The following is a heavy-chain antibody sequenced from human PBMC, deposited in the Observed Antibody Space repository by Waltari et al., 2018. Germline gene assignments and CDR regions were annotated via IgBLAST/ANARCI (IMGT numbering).Heavy chain of an antibody. J-gene: IGHJ4*02. CDR2: ISYDGSNK. Sequence: QVQLVESGGGVVQPGRSLRLSCAASGFTFSSYGMHWVRQAPGKGLEWVAGISYDGSNKYYADSVKGRFTISRDNSKNTLYLQMNSLRAEDTAVYYCAKDSVVVVPAALDYWGQGTLVTVSS. CDR1: GFTFSSYG. CDR3: AKDSVVVVPAALDY. D-gene: IGHD2-2*01. V-gene: IGHV3-30*18.